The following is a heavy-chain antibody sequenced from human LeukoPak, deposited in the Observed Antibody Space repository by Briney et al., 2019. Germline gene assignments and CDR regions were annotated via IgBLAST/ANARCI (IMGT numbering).Heavy chain of an antibody. V-gene: IGHV1-2*02. CDR3: ARRGYSTNWFDP. J-gene: IGHJ5*02. CDR1: GYTFTGYY. CDR2: INPNSGGT. Sequence: ASVKVSCKASGYTFTGYYMHWVRQAPGQGLEWMGWINPNSGGTNYAQRFQGRVTMTRDTSISTAYMELSRLRSDDTAVYYCARRGYSTNWFDPWGQGTLVTVSS. D-gene: IGHD1-26*01.